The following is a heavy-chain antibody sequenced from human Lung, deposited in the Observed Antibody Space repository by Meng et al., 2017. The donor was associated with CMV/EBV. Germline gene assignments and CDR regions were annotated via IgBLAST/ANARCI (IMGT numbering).Heavy chain of an antibody. J-gene: IGHJ4*02. CDR3: ARGNGWRFDY. CDR1: GYTVTSSS. D-gene: IGHD6-19*01. V-gene: IGHV7-4-1*01. CDR2: LNIHTGNP. Sequence: QVQRSQSGSELNEPGDSVNVSSQAAGYTVTSSSMNWVRHAPGQGLEWMGWLNIHTGNPTYAQGFTGRFVFSLDTSVSTAYLQIDSLKADDTAVYDCARGNGWRFDYWGQGTLVTVSS.